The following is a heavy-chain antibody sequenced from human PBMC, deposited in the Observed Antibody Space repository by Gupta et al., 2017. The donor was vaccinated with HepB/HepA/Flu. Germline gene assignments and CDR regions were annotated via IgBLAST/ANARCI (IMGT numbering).Heavy chain of an antibody. CDR3: AREGLEGATRLVMGVLAY. Sequence: QVQLVQSGAEVKKPGSSVKVSCKASGGTFSSYAISWVRQAPGQGLEWMGGIIPIFGTANYAQKFQGRVTITADKSTSTAYMELSSLRSEDTAVYYCAREGLEGATRLVMGVLAYWGQGTLVTGSS. CDR2: IIPIFGTA. J-gene: IGHJ4*02. CDR1: GGTFSSYA. V-gene: IGHV1-69*06. D-gene: IGHD5-24*01.